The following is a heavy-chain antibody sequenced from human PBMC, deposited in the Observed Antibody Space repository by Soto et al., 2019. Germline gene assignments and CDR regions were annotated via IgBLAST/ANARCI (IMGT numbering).Heavy chain of an antibody. CDR2: IGTAGDT. Sequence: GGSLRHSCAASGVTFISYDMHWVRRATGKGLEWVSAIGTAGDTYYPGSVKGRFTISRENAKNSLYLQMNSLRAGDTAVYYCARMYCSGGSCYFDYWGQGTLVTVSS. J-gene: IGHJ4*02. D-gene: IGHD2-15*01. CDR1: GVTFISYD. CDR3: ARMYCSGGSCYFDY. V-gene: IGHV3-13*01.